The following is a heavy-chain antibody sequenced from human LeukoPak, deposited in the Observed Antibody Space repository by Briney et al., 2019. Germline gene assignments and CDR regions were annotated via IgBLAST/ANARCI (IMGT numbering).Heavy chain of an antibody. CDR2: INPNSGGT. CDR3: ARGEGSGSYYPFDY. D-gene: IGHD3-10*01. J-gene: IGHJ4*02. Sequence: GASVTVSCTASGYTFTGYYMHWVRQAPGQGLEWMGWINPNSGGTNYAQKFQGRVTMTRDTSISTAYMELSRLRSDDTAVYYCARGEGSGSYYPFDYWGQGTLVTVSS. V-gene: IGHV1-2*02. CDR1: GYTFTGYY.